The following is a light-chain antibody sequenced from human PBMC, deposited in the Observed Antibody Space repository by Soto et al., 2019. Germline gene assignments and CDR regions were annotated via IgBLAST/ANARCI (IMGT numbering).Light chain of an antibody. CDR2: AAS. V-gene: IGKV3-20*01. J-gene: IGKJ1*01. CDR1: QSVSSRS. Sequence: EIVLTQSPGTLSLSPGERATLSCRASQSVSSRSFAWYQQKPGQAPRLLIYAASSRATGIPDRFSGGGSGTDFSLTISRLEPEDFAVYYFQHYSSSRWTFGQGTKGEMK. CDR3: QHYSSSRWT.